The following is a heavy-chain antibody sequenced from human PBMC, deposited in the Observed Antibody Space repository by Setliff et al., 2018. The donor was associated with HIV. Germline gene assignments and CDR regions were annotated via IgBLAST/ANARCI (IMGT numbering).Heavy chain of an antibody. CDR3: ARGGIGDYYYYYMDV. J-gene: IGHJ6*03. Sequence: SETLSLTCTVPGGSLSSGTYYWNWIRQPAGKGLEWIGRIYNSGSTNYNPSLKSRVTISVDTSKNQFSLKLSSVTAADTAVYYCARGGIGDYYYYYMDVWGKGTTVTVSS. V-gene: IGHV4-61*02. CDR1: GGSLSSGTYY. CDR2: IYNSGST. D-gene: IGHD3-10*01.